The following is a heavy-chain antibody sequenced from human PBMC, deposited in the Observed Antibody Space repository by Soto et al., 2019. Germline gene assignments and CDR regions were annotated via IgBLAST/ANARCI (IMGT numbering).Heavy chain of an antibody. CDR2: ISYDGSNK. Sequence: QVQLVESGGGVVQPGMSLRLSCAASGFTFSSYGMHWVRQAPGKGLEWVAVISYDGSNKYYADSVKGRFTISRDNSKNTLYLQMNSLRAEDTAVYYCAKSGRDSSGYYYFDYWGQGTLVTVSS. V-gene: IGHV3-30*18. D-gene: IGHD3-22*01. CDR3: AKSGRDSSGYYYFDY. J-gene: IGHJ4*02. CDR1: GFTFSSYG.